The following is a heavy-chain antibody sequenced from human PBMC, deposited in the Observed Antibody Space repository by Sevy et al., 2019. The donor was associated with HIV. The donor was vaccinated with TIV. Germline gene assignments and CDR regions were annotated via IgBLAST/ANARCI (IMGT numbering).Heavy chain of an antibody. D-gene: IGHD3-10*01. J-gene: IGHJ1*01. V-gene: IGHV3-48*01. CDR2: INSGSSTI. CDR1: GFTFSGYG. Sequence: GGSLRLSCAASGFTFSGYGMNWVRQAPGKGLEWVSYINSGSSTIYYADSVKGRFTISRDNAKNSLYLQMNSLRAEDTAVYYCARALAGGYFQYWGQGTLVTVSS. CDR3: ARALAGGYFQY.